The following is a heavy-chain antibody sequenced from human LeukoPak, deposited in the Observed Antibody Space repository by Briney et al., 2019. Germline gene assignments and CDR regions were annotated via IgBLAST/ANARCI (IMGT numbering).Heavy chain of an antibody. J-gene: IGHJ4*02. CDR1: GYTFTSYG. Sequence: ASVKVSCKASGYTFTSYGISWVRQAPGQGLEWMGWISAYNGNTNYAQKLQGRVTMTTDTSTSTAYMELRSQRSDDTAVYYCARATSAGYYYDSSGYYYYYWGQGTLVTVSS. D-gene: IGHD3-22*01. V-gene: IGHV1-18*01. CDR3: ARATSAGYYYDSSGYYYYY. CDR2: ISAYNGNT.